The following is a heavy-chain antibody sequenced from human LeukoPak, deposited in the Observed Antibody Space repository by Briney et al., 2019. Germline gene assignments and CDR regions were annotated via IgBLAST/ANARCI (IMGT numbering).Heavy chain of an antibody. Sequence: SETLSLTCGVYGGSSGGYYWSWIRQPPGKGLEWIGDINHSGSTNYNPSLKSRVTISVDTSKNQFSLKLSSVTAADTAVYYCARAIVVPAAPPYYFDYWGQGTLVTVSS. V-gene: IGHV4-34*01. CDR2: INHSGST. CDR1: GGSSGGYY. D-gene: IGHD2-2*01. J-gene: IGHJ4*02. CDR3: ARAIVVPAAPPYYFDY.